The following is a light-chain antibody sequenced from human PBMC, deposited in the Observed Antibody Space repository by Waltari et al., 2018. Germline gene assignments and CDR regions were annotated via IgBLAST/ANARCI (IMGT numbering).Light chain of an antibody. J-gene: IGKJ5*01. Sequence: DIQMTQSPSTLSASIGDRVTITCRASQSLSSWLAWYQQSPGKAPNLRVYDASTLQSGVPSRFSGSGSGTEFTLTISSLQPEDFATYYCQHYTRYSITFGQGTRLEIK. V-gene: IGKV1-5*01. CDR2: DAS. CDR1: QSLSSW. CDR3: QHYTRYSIT.